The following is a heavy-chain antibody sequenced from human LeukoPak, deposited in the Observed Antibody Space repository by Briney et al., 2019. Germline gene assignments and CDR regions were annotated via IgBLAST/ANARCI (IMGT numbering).Heavy chain of an antibody. CDR3: AKAIVGATSDAFDI. CDR2: ISYDGSNK. CDR1: GFTFSSYG. D-gene: IGHD1-26*01. Sequence: GGSLTLSCAASGFTFSSYGMHWVRQAPGKGLEWVAVISYDGSNKYYADSVKGRFTISRDNSKNTLYLQMNSLRAEDTAVYYCAKAIVGATSDAFDIWGQGTTVTVSS. V-gene: IGHV3-30*18. J-gene: IGHJ3*02.